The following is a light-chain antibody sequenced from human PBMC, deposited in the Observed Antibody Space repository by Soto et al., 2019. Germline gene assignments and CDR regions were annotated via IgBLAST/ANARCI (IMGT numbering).Light chain of an antibody. J-gene: IGKJ4*01. Sequence: EIVLTQSPGTLSLSPGERATLSCRASQSVSSSSYLAWYQQKPGQAPRLLIYGASSRATGIPDRFSGSGSATDFTLTISRLEPEDVAVYYCRQYGSSPPTFGGGTNVAIK. CDR1: QSVSSSSY. CDR2: GAS. CDR3: RQYGSSPPT. V-gene: IGKV3-20*01.